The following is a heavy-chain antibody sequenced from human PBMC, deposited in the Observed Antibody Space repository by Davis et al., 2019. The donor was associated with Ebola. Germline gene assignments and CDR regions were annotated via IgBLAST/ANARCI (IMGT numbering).Heavy chain of an antibody. Sequence: GESLKIPCAASGFTFSSYAMHWVRQAPGKGLEWVAVISYDGSNKYYADSVKGRFTISRDNSKNTLYLQMNSLRAEDTAVYYCAVNSGYDGRRYYYYGMDVWGKGTTVTVSS. J-gene: IGHJ6*04. CDR1: GFTFSSYA. D-gene: IGHD5-12*01. CDR3: AVNSGYDGRRYYYYGMDV. V-gene: IGHV3-30-3*01. CDR2: ISYDGSNK.